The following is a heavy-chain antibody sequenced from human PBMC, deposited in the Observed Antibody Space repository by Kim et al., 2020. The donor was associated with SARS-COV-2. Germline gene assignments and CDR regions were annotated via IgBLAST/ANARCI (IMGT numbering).Heavy chain of an antibody. CDR1: GGSMKSPVYY. D-gene: IGHD3-10*01. J-gene: IGHJ6*04. Sequence: SETLSLTCSVSGGSMKSPVYYWVWMRQSPGRGPEWIGSVYHTGTTYHNPSLKSRVSISVDTSENQFSLNLTSVTAADRAVYYCARGDYVIRGVPWYIDVWGKGTTVTVSS. CDR2: VYHTGTT. CDR3: ARGDYVIRGVPWYIDV. V-gene: IGHV4-39*01.